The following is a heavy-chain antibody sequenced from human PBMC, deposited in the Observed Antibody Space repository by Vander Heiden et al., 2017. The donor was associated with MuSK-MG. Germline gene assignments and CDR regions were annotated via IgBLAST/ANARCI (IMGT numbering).Heavy chain of an antibody. CDR1: GFPFSSYA. J-gene: IGHJ4*01. CDR2: ISGSGGST. CDR3: AKRGWDGGPFDY. V-gene: IGHV3-23*01. Sequence: EVQLLESGGGLVQPGGSLRPSCAASGFPFSSYAMSWVRQAPGKGLGWVSAISGSGGSTYYADSVKGRFTISRDNSKNTLYLQMNSLRAEDTAVYYCAKRGWDGGPFDYWGQGTLVTVSS. D-gene: IGHD1-26*01.